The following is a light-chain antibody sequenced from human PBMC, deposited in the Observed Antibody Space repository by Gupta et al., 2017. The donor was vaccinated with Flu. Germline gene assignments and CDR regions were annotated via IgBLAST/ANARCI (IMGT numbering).Light chain of an antibody. CDR2: VYN. J-gene: IGLJ1*01. Sequence: QSVLPQPPSVSAAPGQKVTIPCSRSSSNVGNNYESLYQQLPGTAPTPLILVYNNRPSGTAAPFCFSESNSAATVAITRIRTEDEADSYYYSQDSNLNTDGEVFGSGTKLTV. V-gene: IGLV1-51*02. CDR3: YSQDSNLNTDGEV. CDR1: SSNVGNNY.